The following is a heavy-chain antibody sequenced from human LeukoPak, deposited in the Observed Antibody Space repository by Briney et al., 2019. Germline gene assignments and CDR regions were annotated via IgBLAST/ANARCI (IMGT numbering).Heavy chain of an antibody. J-gene: IGHJ4*02. D-gene: IGHD3-22*01. Sequence: GGSLRLSCAASGFTFSEYEMNWVRQAPGKGLEWVSYISSRGSTIYYADSVKGRFTISRDNAKNSLYLQMNSLRAEDTAVYYCATWGYYDSSGYSPDFDYWGQGTLVTVSS. CDR2: ISSRGSTI. CDR3: ATWGYYDSSGYSPDFDY. CDR1: GFTFSEYE. V-gene: IGHV3-48*03.